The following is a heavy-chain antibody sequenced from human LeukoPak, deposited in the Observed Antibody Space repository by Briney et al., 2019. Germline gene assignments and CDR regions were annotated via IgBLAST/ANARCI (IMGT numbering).Heavy chain of an antibody. D-gene: IGHD2-2*01. CDR2: ISGSGGST. Sequence: PGGSLRLSCAASGFTFSSYAMSWVRQAPGKGLEWVSAISGSGGSTYYADSVKGWFTISRDNSKNTLYLQMNSLRAEDTAVYYCAKDAPGNVVVPAALFDYWGQGTLVTVSS. J-gene: IGHJ4*02. V-gene: IGHV3-23*01. CDR3: AKDAPGNVVVPAALFDY. CDR1: GFTFSSYA.